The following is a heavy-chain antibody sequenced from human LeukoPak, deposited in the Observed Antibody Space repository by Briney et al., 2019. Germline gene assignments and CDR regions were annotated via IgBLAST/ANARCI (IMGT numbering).Heavy chain of an antibody. V-gene: IGHV4-59*01. CDR1: GGSISSYY. CDR2: IYYSGST. J-gene: IGHJ3*02. D-gene: IGHD3-22*01. CDR3: ARGGYYYDSSGYWGAFDI. Sequence: PSETLSLTCTVSGGSISSYYWRWIRQPPGKGLEWIGYIYYSGSTNYNPSLKSRVTISVDTSKNQFSLKLSSVTAADTAVYYCARGGYYYDSSGYWGAFDIWGQGTMVTVSS.